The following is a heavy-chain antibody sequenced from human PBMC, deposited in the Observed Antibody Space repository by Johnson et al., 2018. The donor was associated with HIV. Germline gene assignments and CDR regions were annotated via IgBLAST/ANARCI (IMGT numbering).Heavy chain of an antibody. CDR3: ARPPPWFGEGIGAFDI. D-gene: IGHD3-10*01. V-gene: IGHV3-30*03. CDR1: GFTFSNYD. J-gene: IGHJ3*02. CDR2: ISYDGSNK. Sequence: QMQLVESGGGVVQPGRSLRLSCAASGFTFSNYDIHWVRQPPGKGLEWVAVISYDGSNKYYADSVKGRFTISRDYSKNTLYLQMNSLRAEDTAVYYCARPPPWFGEGIGAFDIWGQGTMVTVSS.